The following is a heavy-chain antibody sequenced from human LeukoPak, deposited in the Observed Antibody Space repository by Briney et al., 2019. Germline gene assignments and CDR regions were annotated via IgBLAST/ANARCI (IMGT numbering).Heavy chain of an antibody. CDR3: ARGLAARRNFDY. Sequence: WIRQHPGKGLEWIGYIYYSGSTYYNPSLKSRVTISVDTSKNQFSLKLSSVTAADTAVYYCARGLAARRNFDYWGQGTLVTVSS. V-gene: IGHV4-31*02. D-gene: IGHD6-6*01. J-gene: IGHJ4*02. CDR2: IYYSGST.